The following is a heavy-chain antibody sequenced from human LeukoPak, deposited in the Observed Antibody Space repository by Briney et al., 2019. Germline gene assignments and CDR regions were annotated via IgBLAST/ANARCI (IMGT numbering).Heavy chain of an antibody. CDR2: IIPIFGTA. V-gene: IGHV1-69*13. D-gene: IGHD2-2*01. J-gene: IGHJ3*02. CDR3: ARDREPYLVVPAVRGDAFDI. CDR1: GGTFSSYA. Sequence: VASVKVSCKASGGTFSSYAISWVRQAPGQGLEWMGGIIPIFGTANYAQKFQGRVTITADESTSTAYMELSSLRSEDTAVYYCARDREPYLVVPAVRGDAFDIWGQGTMVTVSS.